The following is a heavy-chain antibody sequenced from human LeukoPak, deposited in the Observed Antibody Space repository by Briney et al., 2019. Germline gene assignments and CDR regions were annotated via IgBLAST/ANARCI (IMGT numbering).Heavy chain of an antibody. D-gene: IGHD2-2*01. J-gene: IGHJ4*02. CDR3: ARALDSSSSRYQAFEE. Sequence: SGGSLRLSCSASGFMFSNYWMSWVRQAPGKGLEWVANIKQDESEKYYVDSVKGRFTISRDNAKSSLYLQMNSLRAEDTAVYYCARALDSSSSRYQAFEEWGQGTLVTVSS. CDR1: GFMFSNYW. CDR2: IKQDESEK. V-gene: IGHV3-7*01.